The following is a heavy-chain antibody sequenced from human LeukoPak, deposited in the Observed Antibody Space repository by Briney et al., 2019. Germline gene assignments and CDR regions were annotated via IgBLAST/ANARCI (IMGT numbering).Heavy chain of an antibody. V-gene: IGHV4-39*07. J-gene: IGHJ4*02. CDR2: IYYSGST. D-gene: IGHD6-6*01. CDR3: VRIIEARPDF. CDR1: GDSISSSTYY. Sequence: SETLSLTCTVSGDSISSSTYYWGWIRQPPGKGLEWIGSIYYSGSTYYNPSLKSRVTISIDTSKNQFSLKLSSVTAADTALFYCVRIIEARPDFWGQGTLVTVSS.